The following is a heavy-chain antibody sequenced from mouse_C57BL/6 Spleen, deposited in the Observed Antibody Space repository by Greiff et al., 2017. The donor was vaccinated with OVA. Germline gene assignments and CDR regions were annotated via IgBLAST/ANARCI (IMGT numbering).Heavy chain of an antibody. Sequence: VQRVESGPGLVAPSQSLSITCTVSGFSLTSYAISWVRQPPGKGLEWLGVIWTGGGTNYNSALKSRLSISKDNSKSQVFLKMNSLQTDDTARYYCARKGYYAGYWYFDVWGTGTTVTVSS. V-gene: IGHV2-9-1*01. D-gene: IGHD1-1*01. CDR3: ARKGYYAGYWYFDV. J-gene: IGHJ1*03. CDR1: GFSLTSYA. CDR2: IWTGGGT.